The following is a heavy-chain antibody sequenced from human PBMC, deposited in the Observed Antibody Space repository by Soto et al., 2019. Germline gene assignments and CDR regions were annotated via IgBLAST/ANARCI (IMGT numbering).Heavy chain of an antibody. J-gene: IGHJ4*02. CDR1: GSTFTSYY. D-gene: IGHD3-22*01. Sequence: GASVKVSCKASGSTFTSYYMHWVRQAPGQGLEWMGIINPSGGSTSYAQKFQGRVTMTRDTSTSTVYMELSSLRSEDTAVYYCARGYYDSSGYYYDVFDYWGQGTLVTVSS. V-gene: IGHV1-46*01. CDR3: ARGYYDSSGYYYDVFDY. CDR2: INPSGGST.